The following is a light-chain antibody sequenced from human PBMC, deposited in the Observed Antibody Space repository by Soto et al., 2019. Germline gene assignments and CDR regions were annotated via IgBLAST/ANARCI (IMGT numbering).Light chain of an antibody. Sequence: TQMTQSPLSVASSVVEKIIITCRASRDVGSDVSWYQQKPGQAPKLVIYAASNLYTGVPSRFSGRRSGTEFTLTISSLQPEDFASYYCLQDYGDSWTFGQGTKVDIK. J-gene: IGKJ1*01. CDR3: LQDYGDSWT. CDR1: RDVGSD. CDR2: AAS. V-gene: IGKV1-6*01.